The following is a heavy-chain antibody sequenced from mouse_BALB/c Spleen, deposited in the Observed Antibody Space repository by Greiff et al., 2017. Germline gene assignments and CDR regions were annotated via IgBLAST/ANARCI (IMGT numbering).Heavy chain of an antibody. Sequence: EVQVVESGGGLVQPGGSRKLSCAASGFTFSSFGMHWVRQAPEKGLEWVAYISSGSSTIYYADTVKGRFTISRDNPKNTLFLQMTSLRSEDTAMYYCARGRTTGYAMDYWGQGTSVTVSS. V-gene: IGHV5-17*02. CDR2: ISSGSSTI. D-gene: IGHD2-12*01. J-gene: IGHJ4*01. CDR1: GFTFSSFG. CDR3: ARGRTTGYAMDY.